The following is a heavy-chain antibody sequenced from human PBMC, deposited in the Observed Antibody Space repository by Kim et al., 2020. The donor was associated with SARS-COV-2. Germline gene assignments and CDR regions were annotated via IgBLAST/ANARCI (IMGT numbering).Heavy chain of an antibody. CDR3: ATRPYYDNYYYGMDV. V-gene: IGHV1-8*01. CDR1: GYTFTSYD. Sequence: ASVKVSCKASGYTFTSYDINWVRQATGQGLEWMGWMNPNSGNTGYAQKFQGRVTMTRNTSISTAYMELSSLRSEDTAVYYCATRPYYDNYYYGMDVWGQGTTVTVSS. D-gene: IGHD3-9*01. CDR2: MNPNSGNT. J-gene: IGHJ6*02.